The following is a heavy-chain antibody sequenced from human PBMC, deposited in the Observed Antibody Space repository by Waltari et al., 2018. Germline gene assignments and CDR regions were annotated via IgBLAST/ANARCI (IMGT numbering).Heavy chain of an antibody. Sequence: QVQLVQSGAEVKQPGAWVKVSCRASGGPLGTYAITWVRPAPGQGLEWMGGVIPIFGTPNYAPKFQGRVTVSADPSTSTAYLEVRRLISEDTAVYYCAKREIGYAFDIWGHGTMVTVSS. D-gene: IGHD1-26*01. CDR1: GGPLGTYA. J-gene: IGHJ3*02. CDR2: VIPIFGTP. V-gene: IGHV1-69*12. CDR3: AKREIGYAFDI.